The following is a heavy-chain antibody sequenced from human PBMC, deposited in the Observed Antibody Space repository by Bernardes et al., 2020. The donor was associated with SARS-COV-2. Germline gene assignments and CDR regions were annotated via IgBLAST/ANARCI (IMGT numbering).Heavy chain of an antibody. CDR2: INTNTGNP. CDR1: GYTFTSYA. D-gene: IGHD3-9*01. J-gene: IGHJ6*02. V-gene: IGHV7-4-1*02. Sequence: ASVKVSCKASGYTFTSYAMNWVRQAPGQGLEWMGWINTNTGNPTYAQGFTGRFVFSLDTSVSTAYLQISSLKAEDTAVYYCATTNYDILTGSYGMDVWGQGTTVTVSS. CDR3: ATTNYDILTGSYGMDV.